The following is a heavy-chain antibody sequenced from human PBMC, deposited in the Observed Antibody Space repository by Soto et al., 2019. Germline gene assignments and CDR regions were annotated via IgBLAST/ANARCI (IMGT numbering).Heavy chain of an antibody. CDR1: GFTFRSYG. Sequence: GGSLRLSCAASGFTFRSYGMTWVRQAPGKGLEWVSFSSATGSGTYYADSVKGRFTISRDNSKNTLYLQMTSLRADDTAVYYCAKDRRAGGNYGFYSDLWGQGALVTVSS. CDR3: AKDRRAGGNYGFYSDL. V-gene: IGHV3-23*01. D-gene: IGHD1-7*01. J-gene: IGHJ5*02. CDR2: SSATGSGT.